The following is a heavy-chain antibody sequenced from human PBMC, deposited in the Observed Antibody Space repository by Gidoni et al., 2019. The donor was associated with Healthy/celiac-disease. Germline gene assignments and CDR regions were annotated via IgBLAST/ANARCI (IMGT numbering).Heavy chain of an antibody. D-gene: IGHD3-9*01. CDR1: GFTFRSYA. CDR2: ISGSGGST. CDR3: AKDHIEFGFDGLTFRWFDP. J-gene: IGHJ5*02. Sequence: EVQLLESGGGLVQPGGSLRLSCAASGFTFRSYAMSWVRQAPGKGLEWVSAISGSGGSTYYADSVKGRFTISRDNSKNTLYLQMNSLRAEDTAVYYCAKDHIEFGFDGLTFRWFDPWGQGTLVTVSS. V-gene: IGHV3-23*01.